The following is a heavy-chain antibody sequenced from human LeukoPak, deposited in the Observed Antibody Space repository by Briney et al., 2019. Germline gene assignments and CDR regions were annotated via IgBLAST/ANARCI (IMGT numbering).Heavy chain of an antibody. CDR1: GGSFSGYY. J-gene: IGHJ5*02. Sequence: SETLSLTCAVYGGSFSGYYWSWIRQPPGKGLEWIGEINHSGSTNYNPSLKSRVTISVDTSKNQFSLKLSSVTAADTAVYYCARRHRPTYCSGGSCYSGFDPWGQGTLVTVSS. CDR3: ARRHRPTYCSGGSCYSGFDP. D-gene: IGHD2-15*01. CDR2: INHSGST. V-gene: IGHV4-34*01.